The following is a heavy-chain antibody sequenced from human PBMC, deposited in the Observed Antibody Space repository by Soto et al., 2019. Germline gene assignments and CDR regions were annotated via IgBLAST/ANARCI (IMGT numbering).Heavy chain of an antibody. Sequence: EVQLVESGGGLVQPGGSLRLSCAASGFSFSSYWMTWVRQAPGKGLEWVANIKQDGSEKYYVDSVTGRFTISRDTTKSSLYLQMNTLRVEDTAVYYCARGRGLDVWGQGTTVTVSS. J-gene: IGHJ6*02. V-gene: IGHV3-7*01. CDR3: ARGRGLDV. CDR2: IKQDGSEK. CDR1: GFSFSSYW.